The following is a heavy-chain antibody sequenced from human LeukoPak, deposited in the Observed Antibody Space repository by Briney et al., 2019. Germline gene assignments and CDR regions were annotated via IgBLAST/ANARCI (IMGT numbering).Heavy chain of an antibody. CDR2: ISGSGHNT. D-gene: IGHD1-26*01. Sequence: GGSLRLSCAASGFTFSSYAMSWVRQAPGKGLEWVSAISGSGHNTYYGDSVKGRFTISRDNSQNTLYLQMNSPRAEDTAVYYCAKDQVGVHYNWGQGTLVTVSS. CDR3: AKDQVGVHYN. V-gene: IGHV3-23*01. J-gene: IGHJ4*02. CDR1: GFTFSSYA.